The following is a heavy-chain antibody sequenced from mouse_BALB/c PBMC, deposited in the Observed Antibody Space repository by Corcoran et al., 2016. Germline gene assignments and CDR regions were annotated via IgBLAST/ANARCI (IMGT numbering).Heavy chain of an antibody. J-gene: IGHJ4*01. CDR3: AREPYAMDY. CDR2: INTYTGEP. CDR1: GYTFTNYG. D-gene: IGHD6-1*01. Sequence: QIQVVQSGPELKKSGETVKISCKASGYTFTNYGMNWVKQAPGKGLKWMGWINTYTGEPTYADDFKGRFAFSLETSASTAYLQINNLKNEDTATYFCAREPYAMDYWGQGTSVTVSS. V-gene: IGHV9-3-1*01.